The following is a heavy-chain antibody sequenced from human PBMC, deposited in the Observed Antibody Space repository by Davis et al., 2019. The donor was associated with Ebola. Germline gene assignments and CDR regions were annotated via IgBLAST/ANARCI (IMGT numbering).Heavy chain of an antibody. CDR2: IRDSGGRI. D-gene: IGHD1-26*01. J-gene: IGHJ4*02. CDR1: GFTFSSYA. Sequence: GESLKISCAASGFTFSSYAMSWVRQAPGKGLEWVSAIRDSGGRIYYADSVKGRFTISRDNSKNTLYLQMNSLRAEDTAVYYCARPRKWQLTSYYFDYWGQGTLVTVSS. CDR3: ARPRKWQLTSYYFDY. V-gene: IGHV3-23*01.